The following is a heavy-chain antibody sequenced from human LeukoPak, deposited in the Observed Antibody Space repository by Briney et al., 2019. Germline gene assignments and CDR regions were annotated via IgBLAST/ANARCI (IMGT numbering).Heavy chain of an antibody. CDR3: AKSDSNYWGYFDY. CDR1: GFTFSSYG. Sequence: PGGSLRLSCAASGFTFSSYGMHWVRQAPGKGLEWVAFIRYDGSNKYYADSVKGRFTISRDNSKNTLYLQMNSLRAEDTAVYYCAKSDSNYWGYFDYWGQGTLVTVSS. V-gene: IGHV3-30*02. CDR2: IRYDGSNK. J-gene: IGHJ4*02. D-gene: IGHD7-27*01.